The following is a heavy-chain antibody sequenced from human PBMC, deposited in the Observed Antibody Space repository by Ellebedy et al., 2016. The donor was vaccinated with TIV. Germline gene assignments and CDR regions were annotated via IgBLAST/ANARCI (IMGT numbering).Heavy chain of an antibody. V-gene: IGHV3-11*01. D-gene: IGHD3-9*01. CDR2: ITNTGSTI. CDR3: GRAREPGYFAYYYHGMDV. J-gene: IGHJ6*02. Sequence: PGGSLRLSCAGSGFTFSDYFMTWVRQAPGKGLEWISYITNTGSTIYCADSVKGRFTVARDNSKNSLFLQMNNLRGEDAAVYYCGRAREPGYFAYYYHGMDVWGQGTTVTVSS. CDR1: GFTFSDYF.